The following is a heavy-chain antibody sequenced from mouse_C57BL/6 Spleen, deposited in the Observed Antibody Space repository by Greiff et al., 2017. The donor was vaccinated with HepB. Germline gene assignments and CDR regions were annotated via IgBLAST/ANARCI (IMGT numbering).Heavy chain of an antibody. CDR3: ARLLSRVYVDD. CDR1: GYSITSGYY. Sequence: DVKLQESGPGLVKPSQSLSLTCSVTGYSITSGYYWNWIRQFPGNKLEWMGYISYDGSNNYNPSLKNRISITRDTSKNQFFLKLNSVTTEDTATYYCARLLSRVYVDDWGQGTTLTVSS. CDR2: ISYDGSN. D-gene: IGHD1-1*01. V-gene: IGHV3-6*01. J-gene: IGHJ2*01.